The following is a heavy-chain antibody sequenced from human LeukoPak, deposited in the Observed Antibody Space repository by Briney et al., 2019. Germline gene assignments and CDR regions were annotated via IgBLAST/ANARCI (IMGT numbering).Heavy chain of an antibody. D-gene: IGHD6-13*01. J-gene: IGHJ4*02. V-gene: IGHV4-34*01. Sequence: SETLSLTCAVYGGSFSGYYWSWIRQPPGKGLEWIGEINHSGSTNYNPSLKSRVTISVDTSKNQFSLKLSSVTAADTAVYYCARGTHPRIAAAGRPAYFDYWGQGTLVTDSS. CDR2: INHSGST. CDR1: GGSFSGYY. CDR3: ARGTHPRIAAAGRPAYFDY.